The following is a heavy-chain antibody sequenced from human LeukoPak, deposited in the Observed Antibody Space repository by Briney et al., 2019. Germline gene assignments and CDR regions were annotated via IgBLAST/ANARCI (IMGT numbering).Heavy chain of an antibody. Sequence: GGSLRLSCAASGFTFSSYSMNWVRQAPGKGLEWVSSISSSSSYIYYADSVKGRFTISRDNAKNSLYLQINSLRAEDTAVYYCARVEDCSGGSCYSGHWGQGTLVTVSS. V-gene: IGHV3-21*01. J-gene: IGHJ4*02. CDR2: ISSSSSYI. CDR3: ARVEDCSGGSCYSGH. CDR1: GFTFSSYS. D-gene: IGHD2-15*01.